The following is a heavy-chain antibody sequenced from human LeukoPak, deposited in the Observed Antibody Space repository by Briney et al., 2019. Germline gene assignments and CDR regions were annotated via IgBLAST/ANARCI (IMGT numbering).Heavy chain of an antibody. CDR3: ARDLRYDFWSGYLNWFDP. J-gene: IGHJ5*02. Sequence: PGGSLRLSCAASGFTFSSYEMNWVRQAPGKGLEWVPYISSSGSTIYYADSVKGRFTISRDNAKNSLYLQMNSLRAEDTAVYYCARDLRYDFWSGYLNWFDPWGQGTLVTVSS. V-gene: IGHV3-48*03. CDR2: ISSSGSTI. CDR1: GFTFSSYE. D-gene: IGHD3-3*01.